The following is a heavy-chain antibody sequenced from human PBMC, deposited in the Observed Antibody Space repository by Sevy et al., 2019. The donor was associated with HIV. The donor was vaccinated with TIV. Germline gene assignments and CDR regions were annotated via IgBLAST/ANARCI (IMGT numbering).Heavy chain of an antibody. V-gene: IGHV4-39*01. CDR3: ARNSTGHSFDY. D-gene: IGHD3-22*01. J-gene: IGHJ4*01. CDR2: VYYSGST. CDR1: GGSMSGSHYY. Sequence: SETLSLTCTVSGGSMSGSHYYWGWIRRPPGKGLEWIGSVYYSGSTHYNPSLKSRVTISVDTSKSLLSLELTPVIATDTAVYYCARNSTGHSFDYWGHGTLVTVSS.